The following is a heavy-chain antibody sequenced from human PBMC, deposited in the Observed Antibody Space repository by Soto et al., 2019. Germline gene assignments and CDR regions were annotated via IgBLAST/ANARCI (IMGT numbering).Heavy chain of an antibody. J-gene: IGHJ4*01. Sequence: SETLSLTVAITGYRCSSNIAGWSLVRQSPSRVLEWLGRTYYRSKWYYEYAVSVRGRITINPDTSKNQYSLQLNSVTPEDTAVYFCARGEQYSGRIFDYWGQGTLVTVSS. D-gene: IGHD1-26*01. CDR3: ARGEQYSGRIFDY. CDR2: TYYRSKWYY. V-gene: IGHV6-1*01. CDR1: GYRCSSNIAG.